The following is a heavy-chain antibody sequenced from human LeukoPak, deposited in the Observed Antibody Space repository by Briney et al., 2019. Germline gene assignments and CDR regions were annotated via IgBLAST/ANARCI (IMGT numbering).Heavy chain of an antibody. V-gene: IGHV6-1*01. CDR1: GDSVSSNTAT. CDR2: TYYRSKWYN. J-gene: IGHJ4*02. Sequence: SQTLSLTCAISGDSVSSNTATWNWVRQSPSRGLEWLGRTYYRSKWYNDYAESIMSRITISPDTSKNQFSLQLNSVIPDDTAVYYCVRAEDSGTWYYHSFDDWGQGTLVTVSS. D-gene: IGHD6-13*01. CDR3: VRAEDSGTWYYHSFDD.